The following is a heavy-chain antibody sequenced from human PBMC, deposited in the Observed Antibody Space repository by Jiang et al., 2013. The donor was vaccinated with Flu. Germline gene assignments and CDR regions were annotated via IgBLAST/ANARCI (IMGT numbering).Heavy chain of an antibody. J-gene: IGHJ5*02. CDR1: GGTFSSYA. V-gene: IGHV1-69*01. Sequence: GAEVKKPGSSVKVSCKASGGTFSSYAISWVRQAPGQGLEWMGGIIPIFGTANYAQKFQGRVTITADESTSTAYMELSSLRSEDTAVYYCAGARRGYSGSYLWWFDPWGQGTLVTVSS. D-gene: IGHD1-26*01. CDR3: AGARRGYSGSYLWWFDP. CDR2: IIPIFGTA.